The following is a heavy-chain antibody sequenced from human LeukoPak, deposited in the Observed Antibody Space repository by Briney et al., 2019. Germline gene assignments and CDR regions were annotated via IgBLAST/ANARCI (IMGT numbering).Heavy chain of an antibody. J-gene: IGHJ4*02. CDR2: INHSGST. D-gene: IGHD3-22*01. CDR3: AREADYYDSSGYYPAFDY. V-gene: IGHV4-34*01. CDR1: GGSFSGYY. Sequence: SETLSLTCAVYGGSFSGYYWSWIRQPPGKGLEWIGEINHSGSTNYNPSLKSRVTISVDTSKNQFSLKLSSVTAADTAVYYCAREADYYDSSGYYPAFDYWGQGTLVTVSS.